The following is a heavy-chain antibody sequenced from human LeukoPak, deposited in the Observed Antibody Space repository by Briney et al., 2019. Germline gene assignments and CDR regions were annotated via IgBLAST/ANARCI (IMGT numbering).Heavy chain of an antibody. D-gene: IGHD3-3*01. Sequence: GGSLRLFCAASGFTFSDYALSWVRQAPGTGLEWVSTISGSGGTTYYVDSVKGRFTISRDKSKNTLYLQMNSLRAEDTAVYYCARASQTRSGYHNDYWGQGTLVTVSS. CDR2: ISGSGGTT. J-gene: IGHJ4*02. CDR1: GFTFSDYA. V-gene: IGHV3-23*01. CDR3: ARASQTRSGYHNDY.